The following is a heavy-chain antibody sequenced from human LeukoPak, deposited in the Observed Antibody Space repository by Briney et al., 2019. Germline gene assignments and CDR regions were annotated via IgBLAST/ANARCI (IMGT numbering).Heavy chain of an antibody. J-gene: IGHJ6*02. CDR1: GFTFSSYA. CDR2: ISGSGGST. D-gene: IGHD2-15*01. V-gene: IGHV3-23*01. CDR3: AKVQWSDYYYYGMDV. Sequence: PGGSLRLSCAASGFTFSSYAMSWVRQAPGKGLEWVSAISGSGGSTYYADSVKGRFTISRDNSKNTLYLQMNSLRAEDTAVYYCAKVQWSDYYYYGMDVWGQGTTVTVSS.